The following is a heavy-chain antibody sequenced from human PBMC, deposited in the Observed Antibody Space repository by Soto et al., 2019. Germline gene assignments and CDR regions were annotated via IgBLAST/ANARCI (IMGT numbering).Heavy chain of an antibody. J-gene: IGHJ6*02. Sequence: SETLSLTCAVYGGSFSGYYWSWIRQPPGKGLEWIGEINHSGSTNYNPSLKSRVTISVDTSKNQFSLKLSSVTAADTAVYYCARRFGELVKYSYYGMDVWGQGTTVTVSS. V-gene: IGHV4-34*01. CDR2: INHSGST. CDR3: ARRFGELVKYSYYGMDV. CDR1: GGSFSGYY. D-gene: IGHD3-10*01.